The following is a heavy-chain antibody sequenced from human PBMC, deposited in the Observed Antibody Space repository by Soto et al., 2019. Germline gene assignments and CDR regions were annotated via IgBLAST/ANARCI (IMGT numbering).Heavy chain of an antibody. Sequence: QVQLQQWGAGLLKPSETLSLTCAVYGDSLNGYFWSCIRQPPAKVLELLGEINHGESPTYDKALKGRVTESVDTYLNKFSLRLTSVTAADTGFYFSVSGTLSGWEHERLHWFDPWRQVTLVTVAS. CDR1: GDSLNGYF. V-gene: IGHV4-34*01. J-gene: IGHJ5*02. D-gene: IGHD6-19*01. CDR3: VSGTLSGWEHERLHWFDP. CDR2: INHGESP.